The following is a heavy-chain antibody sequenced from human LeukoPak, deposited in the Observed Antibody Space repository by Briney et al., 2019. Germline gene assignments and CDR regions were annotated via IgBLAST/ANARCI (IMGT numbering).Heavy chain of an antibody. CDR3: APNSGSP. J-gene: IGHJ5*02. D-gene: IGHD1-26*01. V-gene: IGHV3-30*03. CDR2: ISYDGSNK. Sequence: TGGSLRLSCAASGFTFSSYSMNWVRQAPGKGLEWVAVISYDGSNKYYADSVKGRFTISRDNSKNTLYLQMNSLRAEDTAVYYCAPNSGSPWGQGTLVTVSS. CDR1: GFTFSSYS.